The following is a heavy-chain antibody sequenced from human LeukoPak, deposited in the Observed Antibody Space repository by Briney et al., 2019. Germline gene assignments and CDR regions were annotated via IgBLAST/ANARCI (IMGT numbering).Heavy chain of an antibody. CDR2: IIPILGIA. V-gene: IGHV1-69*04. CDR3: ARDPSYSSSWYWYFDL. Sequence: SVKVSCKASGGTFSSYAISWVRQAPGQGLEWMGRIIPILGIANYAQKFQGRVTITADKSTSTAYMELSSLRSEDTAVYYCARDPSYSSSWYWYFDLWGRGTLVTVSS. CDR1: GGTFSSYA. J-gene: IGHJ2*01. D-gene: IGHD6-13*01.